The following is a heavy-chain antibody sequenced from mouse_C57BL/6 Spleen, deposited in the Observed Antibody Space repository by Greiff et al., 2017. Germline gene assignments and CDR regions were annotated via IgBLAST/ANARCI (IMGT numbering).Heavy chain of an antibody. V-gene: IGHV1-53*01. D-gene: IGHD2-5*01. CDR2: INPSTGGT. Sequence: VQLQQPGPELVKPGASVKLSCKASGYTFTSYWMHWVKQRPGQGLEWIGNINPSTGGTNYNEKFKSKATLTVDKSSSTAYMQLSSLTAEYSAVYYCAREHSNYVRFAYWGQGTLVTVSA. CDR1: GYTFTSYW. J-gene: IGHJ3*01. CDR3: AREHSNYVRFAY.